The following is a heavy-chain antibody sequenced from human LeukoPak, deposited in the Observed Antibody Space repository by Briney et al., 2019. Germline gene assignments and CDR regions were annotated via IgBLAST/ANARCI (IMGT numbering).Heavy chain of an antibody. D-gene: IGHD3-9*01. CDR3: AREGYYDILTDYYSAFDF. V-gene: IGHV3-7*01. CDR2: IKQDGSEK. J-gene: IGHJ4*02. CDR1: GFTFSSYW. Sequence: VYLGGSLRLSCAASGFTFSSYWMSWVRQAPGMGLEWVANIKQDGSEKYYVDSVKGRFTISRDNAKNSLYLQMNSLRAEDTAVYYCAREGYYDILTDYYSAFDFWGQGTLVTVSS.